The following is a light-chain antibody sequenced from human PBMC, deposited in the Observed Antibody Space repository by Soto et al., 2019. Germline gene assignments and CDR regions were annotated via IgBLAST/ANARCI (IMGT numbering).Light chain of an antibody. Sequence: QSARTQPASVSGSPGQSITNSCTGTSSDVGGYNYVSWYQQHPGKAPKLMIYNVSNRPSGVSNRFSGSKSGNTASLTISGLQAEDEADYYCSSYTSSSTYVFGTETKLTVL. CDR3: SSYTSSSTYV. CDR2: NVS. V-gene: IGLV2-14*01. J-gene: IGLJ1*01. CDR1: SSDVGGYNY.